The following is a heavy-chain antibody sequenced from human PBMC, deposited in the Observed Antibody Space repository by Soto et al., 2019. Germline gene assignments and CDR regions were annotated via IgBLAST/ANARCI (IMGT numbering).Heavy chain of an antibody. V-gene: IGHV3-23*01. Sequence: HPGGSLRLSCAASGFTFSSYAMSWVRQAPGKGLEWVSAISGSGGSTYYADSVKGRFTISRDNSKNTLYLQMNSLRAEDTAVYYCAAGWYASAAYYYYGMEVWGQGTTVTSP. CDR2: ISGSGGST. J-gene: IGHJ6*02. CDR1: GFTFSSYA. CDR3: AAGWYASAAYYYYGMEV. D-gene: IGHD6-19*01.